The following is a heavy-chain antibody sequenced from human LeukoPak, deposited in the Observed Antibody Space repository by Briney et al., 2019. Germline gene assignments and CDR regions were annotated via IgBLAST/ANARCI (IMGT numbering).Heavy chain of an antibody. CDR3: ARVGDGLNDAFDI. CDR2: INPNTGGT. Sequence: VASVKVSCKASGYTFTGYYMNWVRQAPGQGLEWMGRINPNTGGTNYAQNFQGRVTMTRDTSISTGYMELSRLRYDDTAVYYCARVGDGLNDAFDIWGQGTMVTVSS. V-gene: IGHV1-2*06. D-gene: IGHD5-24*01. CDR1: GYTFTGYY. J-gene: IGHJ3*02.